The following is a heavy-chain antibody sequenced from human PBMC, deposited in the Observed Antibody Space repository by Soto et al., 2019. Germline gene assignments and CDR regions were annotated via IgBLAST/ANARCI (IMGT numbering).Heavy chain of an antibody. D-gene: IGHD3-3*02. CDR1: GFTFSAWW. Sequence: PWGSLRVSCAVSGFTFSAWWMHWVRQVPGKGLVWVSRINPDGSIVDYADSVKGRFTVSRDNAKDTLYLQMDSLRAEDTGVYYCISLAFSWDRGTLVTVSS. CDR2: INPDGSIV. CDR3: ISLAFS. V-gene: IGHV3-74*01. J-gene: IGHJ4*02.